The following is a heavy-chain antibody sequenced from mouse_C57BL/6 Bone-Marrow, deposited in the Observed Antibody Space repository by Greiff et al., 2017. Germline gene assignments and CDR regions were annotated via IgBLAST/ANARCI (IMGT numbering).Heavy chain of an antibody. Sequence: QVQLQQSGAELVKPGASVKISCKASGYAFSSYWMNWVKQRPGKGLEWIGQIYPGDGDTNYNGKFKGKATLTADKSSSTAYMQLSSLTSEDSAVYFCAREGVYYGYDDGFDYWGQGTTLTVSS. CDR2: IYPGDGDT. J-gene: IGHJ2*01. CDR3: AREGVYYGYDDGFDY. D-gene: IGHD2-2*01. V-gene: IGHV1-80*01. CDR1: GYAFSSYW.